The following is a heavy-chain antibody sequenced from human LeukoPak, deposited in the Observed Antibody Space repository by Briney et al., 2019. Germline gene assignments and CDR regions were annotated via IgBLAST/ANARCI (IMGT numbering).Heavy chain of an antibody. D-gene: IGHD3-9*01. V-gene: IGHV1-18*01. CDR1: GYTFTNYG. CDR2: ISAYNGNT. CDR3: ARDLVTDILTGYYKKDDAFDI. Sequence: GASVKVSCKASGYTFTNYGISWVRQAPGQGLEWMGWISAYNGNTNYAQKLQGRVTMTTDTSTSTAYMELRSLRSDDTAVYYCARDLVTDILTGYYKKDDAFDIWGQGTMVTVSS. J-gene: IGHJ3*02.